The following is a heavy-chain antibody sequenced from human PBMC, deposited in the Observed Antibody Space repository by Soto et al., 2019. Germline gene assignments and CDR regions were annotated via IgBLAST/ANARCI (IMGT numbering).Heavy chain of an antibody. CDR3: ARDNAGAMVRGLHHVYYGMDV. V-gene: IGHV1-8*01. CDR1: GYTFTSYD. D-gene: IGHD3-10*01. Sequence: ASVKVSCKASGYTFTSYDINWVRQATGQGLEWMGWMNPNSGNTGYAQKFQGRVTMTRNTSISTAYMELSSLRAEDTAVYYCARDNAGAMVRGLHHVYYGMDVWGQGTTVTVSS. CDR2: MNPNSGNT. J-gene: IGHJ6*02.